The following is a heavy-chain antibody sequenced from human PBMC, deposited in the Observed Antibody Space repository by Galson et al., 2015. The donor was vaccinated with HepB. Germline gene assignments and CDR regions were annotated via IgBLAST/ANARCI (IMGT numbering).Heavy chain of an antibody. J-gene: IGHJ4*02. Sequence: SLRLSCAAYGFTFGDHAMSWVRQAPGKGLEWVGFIRSKAYGGTTEYAASVRGRFAISRDDSKTIAYLQMNSLKTEDIAVYYCTRVSFRAATGTFDYWGQGTLVTVSS. CDR3: TRVSFRAATGTFDY. CDR1: GFTFGDHA. CDR2: IRSKAYGGTT. V-gene: IGHV3-49*04. D-gene: IGHD6-13*01.